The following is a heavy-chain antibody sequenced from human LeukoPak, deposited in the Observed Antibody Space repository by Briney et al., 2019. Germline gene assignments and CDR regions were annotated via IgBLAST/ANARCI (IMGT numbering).Heavy chain of an antibody. V-gene: IGHV4-59*01. CDR1: GVSISGYY. J-gene: IGHJ4*02. CDR2: IYYSGNT. CDR3: ARHGSAVFDY. Sequence: SETLSLTCTVSGVSISGYYWSWIRQPPGKGLEWIGYIYYSGNTNYNPSLKSRVTIPVDTSKNLFSLKLSSVTAADTAVYYCARHGSAVFDYWGQGTLVTVSS. D-gene: IGHD6-13*01.